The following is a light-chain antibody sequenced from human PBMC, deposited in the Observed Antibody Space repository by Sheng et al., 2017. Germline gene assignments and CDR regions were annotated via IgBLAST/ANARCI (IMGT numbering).Light chain of an antibody. CDR1: QRISNY. J-gene: IGKJ4*01. CDR2: KAS. Sequence: DIQMTQSPSSLSASVGDRVTITCRASQRISNYLSWYQQKLGKAPKFLIYKASTLQGGVPSRFSGSASGTDFTLTIRGLQPEDVATYYCQQTYSTPLTFGGGTKVEIK. CDR3: QQTYSTPLT. V-gene: IGKV1-39*01.